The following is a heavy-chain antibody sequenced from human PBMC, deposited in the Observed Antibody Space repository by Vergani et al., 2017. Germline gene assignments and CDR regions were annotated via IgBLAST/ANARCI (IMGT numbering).Heavy chain of an antibody. CDR3: AKGKPRNSGYDYLYYYHAMDV. Sequence: EVQLLESGGDLVQPGGSLRLSCAASGFTFNHYAMNWVRQAPGKGLEWVSGISGSGGSTYYAGSVKGRFTISRASSKNTLYLQMNSLSAGDTAVYYCAKGKPRNSGYDYLYYYHAMDVWGQGTTVTVSS. CDR1: GFTFNHYA. CDR2: ISGSGGST. J-gene: IGHJ6*02. V-gene: IGHV3-23*01. D-gene: IGHD5-12*01.